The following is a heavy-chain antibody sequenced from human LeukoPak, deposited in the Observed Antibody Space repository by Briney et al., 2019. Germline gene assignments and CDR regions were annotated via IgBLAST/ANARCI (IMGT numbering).Heavy chain of an antibody. CDR3: ANGYSYGRFDY. CDR1: GGSISSYY. J-gene: IGHJ4*02. CDR2: IYTRGST. D-gene: IGHD5-18*01. V-gene: IGHV4-4*07. Sequence: SETLSHTCTGSGGSISSYYWSWIRQPSGRGPEWIGRIYTRGSTNYNPSLTSQVTMSVDPSKNQFSLKLSSVTAADTAVYYCANGYSYGRFDYWGQGTLVTVSS.